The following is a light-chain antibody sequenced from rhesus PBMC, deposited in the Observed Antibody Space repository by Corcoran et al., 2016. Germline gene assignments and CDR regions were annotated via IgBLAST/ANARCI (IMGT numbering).Light chain of an antibody. CDR1: QPISSW. Sequence: DIQMTQSPSSLSASVGDTVTITCRASQPISSWLAWYQQKPGKAPKLLIYKASNLQSGVPSRFSGSGSGTDFTLTINILQSEDFATYYCQQYNSRPRTFGQGTKVDIK. J-gene: IGKJ1*01. CDR2: KAS. CDR3: QQYNSRPRT. V-gene: IGKV1-22*01.